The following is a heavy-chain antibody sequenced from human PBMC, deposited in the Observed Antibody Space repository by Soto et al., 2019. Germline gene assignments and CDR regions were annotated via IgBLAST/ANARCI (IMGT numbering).Heavy chain of an antibody. CDR3: ARDRWDYYDSSGYHDY. CDR2: IYHSGST. D-gene: IGHD3-22*01. J-gene: IGHJ4*02. Sequence: SETLSLTCAVSGYSISSGYYWGWIRQPPGKGLEWIGSIYHSGSTYYNPSLKSRVTISVDTSKNQFSLKLSSVTAADTAVYYCARDRWDYYDSSGYHDYWGQGTLVTVPQ. V-gene: IGHV4-38-2*02. CDR1: GYSISSGYY.